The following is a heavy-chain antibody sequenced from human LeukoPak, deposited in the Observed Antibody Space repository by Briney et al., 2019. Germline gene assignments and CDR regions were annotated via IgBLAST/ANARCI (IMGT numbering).Heavy chain of an antibody. Sequence: PSETLSLTCAVYGGSFSGYYWSWIRQPPGKGLEWIGEINHSGSTNYNPSLKGRVTISVDTSKNQFSLKLSSVTAADTAVYYCARVSDTVTTRGWFDPWGQGTLVTVSS. J-gene: IGHJ5*02. CDR3: ARVSDTVTTRGWFDP. CDR2: INHSGST. V-gene: IGHV4-34*01. D-gene: IGHD4-17*01. CDR1: GGSFSGYY.